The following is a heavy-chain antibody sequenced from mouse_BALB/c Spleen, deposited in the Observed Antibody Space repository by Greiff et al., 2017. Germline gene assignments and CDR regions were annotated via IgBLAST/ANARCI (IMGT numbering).Heavy chain of an antibody. V-gene: IGHV10-1*02. J-gene: IGHJ4*01. Sequence: EVHLVESGGGLVQPKGSLKLSCAASGFTFNTYAMNWVRQAPGKGLEWVARIRSKSNNYATYYADSVKDRFTISRDDSQSMLYLQMNNLKTEDTAMYYCVRHSRYAYYYAMDYWGQGTSVTVSS. D-gene: IGHD2-14*01. CDR1: GFTFNTYA. CDR3: VRHSRYAYYYAMDY. CDR2: IRSKSNNYAT.